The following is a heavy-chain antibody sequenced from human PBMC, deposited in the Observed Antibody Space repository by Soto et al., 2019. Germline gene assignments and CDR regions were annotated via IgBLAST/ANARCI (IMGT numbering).Heavy chain of an antibody. J-gene: IGHJ4*02. Sequence: PGGSLRLSCVASGFTFSSYSMNWVRQAPGKGLEWVSSISSSSSYIYYADSVKGRFTISRDNAKNSLYLQMDSLRAEDTAVYYCARDIVDGSGYSITFDYWGQGTLVTVSS. CDR3: ARDIVDGSGYSITFDY. CDR2: ISSSSSYI. D-gene: IGHD3-22*01. CDR1: GFTFSSYS. V-gene: IGHV3-21*01.